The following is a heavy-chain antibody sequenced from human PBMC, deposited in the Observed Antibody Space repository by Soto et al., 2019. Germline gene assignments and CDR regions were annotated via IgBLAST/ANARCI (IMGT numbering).Heavy chain of an antibody. Sequence: EVQLLESGGGLVQPGGSLRLSCVASGFIFRSYGMSWVRQAPGKGLEWVSGVSGSGGITYYADSVTGRFTISRDNSKNTVFLQMSSLRAEDTALYYCAKEVPPTYYGVWNFDYWGQGALGTVSS. CDR2: VSGSGGIT. J-gene: IGHJ4*02. CDR1: GFIFRSYG. D-gene: IGHD3-3*01. CDR3: AKEVPPTYYGVWNFDY. V-gene: IGHV3-23*01.